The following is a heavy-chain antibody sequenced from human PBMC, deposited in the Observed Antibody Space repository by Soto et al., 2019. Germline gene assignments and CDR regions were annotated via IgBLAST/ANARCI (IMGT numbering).Heavy chain of an antibody. CDR2: ISSSSSYI. CDR3: ARKAVAGTSRGY. D-gene: IGHD6-19*01. CDR1: GFTFSSYS. Sequence: PGGSLRLSCAASGFTFSSYSMNWVRQAPGKGLEWVSSISSSSSYIYYADSVKGRFTISRDNAKNSLYLQMNSLRAEDTAVYYCARKAVAGTSRGYWGQGTLVTV. J-gene: IGHJ4*02. V-gene: IGHV3-21*01.